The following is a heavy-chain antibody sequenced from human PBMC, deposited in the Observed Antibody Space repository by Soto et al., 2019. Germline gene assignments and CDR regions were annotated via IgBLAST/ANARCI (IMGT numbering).Heavy chain of an antibody. V-gene: IGHV3-13*01. D-gene: IGHD2-15*01. CDR2: IGTAGDT. J-gene: IGHJ6*03. CDR1: GFTFSSYD. CDR3: ARTPRKYCSGGSCYSGRLNYYYMDV. Sequence: GGSLRLSCAASGFTFSSYDMHWVRQATGKGLEWVSAIGTAGDTYYPGSVKGRFTISRENAKNSLYLQMNSLRAGDTAVYYCARTPRKYCSGGSCYSGRLNYYYMDVWGKGTTVTVSS.